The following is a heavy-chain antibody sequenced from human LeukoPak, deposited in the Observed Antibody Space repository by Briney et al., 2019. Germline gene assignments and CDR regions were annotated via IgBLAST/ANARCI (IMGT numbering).Heavy chain of an antibody. CDR2: INPNSGGT. J-gene: IGHJ4*02. V-gene: IGHV1-2*02. D-gene: IGHD6-19*01. CDR1: GYTFTGYY. CDR3: ASSSGWYGKEFDY. Sequence: ASVKVSCKASGYTFTGYYMHWVRQAPGQGLEWMGWINPNSGGTNYAQKFQGRVTMTRDTSISTAYMELSSLRSEDTAVYYCASSSGWYGKEFDYWGQGTLGTASP.